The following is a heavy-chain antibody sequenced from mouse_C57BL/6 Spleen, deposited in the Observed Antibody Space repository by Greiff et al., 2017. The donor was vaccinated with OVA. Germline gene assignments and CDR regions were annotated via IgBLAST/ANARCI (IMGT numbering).Heavy chain of an antibody. J-gene: IGHJ3*01. D-gene: IGHD2-3*01. CDR2: INPNNGGT. CDR3: ARGDGYTWFAY. Sequence: EVQLQQSGPELVKPGASVKISCKASGYTFTDYYMNWVKQSHGKSLEWIGDINPNNGGTSYNQKFKGKATLTVDKSSSTAYMELRSLTSEDSAVDYCARGDGYTWFAYWGQGTLVTVSA. CDR1: GYTFTDYY. V-gene: IGHV1-26*01.